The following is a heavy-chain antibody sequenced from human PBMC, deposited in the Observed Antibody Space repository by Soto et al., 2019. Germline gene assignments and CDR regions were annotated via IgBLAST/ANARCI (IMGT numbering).Heavy chain of an antibody. Sequence: GGSLRLSCAASGFTFSSYSMNWVRQTPGKGLEWASSISSSSGHIYYADSVKGRFTISRDNAKNSLYLQVNSLRAEDTAVYYCVRSTVIGPYFGSGSLGPFGLDVWGQGTTVTVSS. CDR3: VRSTVIGPYFGSGSLGPFGLDV. D-gene: IGHD3-10*01. CDR1: GFTFSSYS. J-gene: IGHJ6*02. V-gene: IGHV3-21*01. CDR2: ISSSSGHI.